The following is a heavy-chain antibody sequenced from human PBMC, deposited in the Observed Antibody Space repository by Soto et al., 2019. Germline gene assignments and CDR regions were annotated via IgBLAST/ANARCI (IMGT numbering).Heavy chain of an antibody. Sequence: GGSLRLSCAASGFTFSSYSMNWVRQAPGKGLEWVSSISSSSSYIYYADSVKGRFTISRDNAKNSLYLQMNSLRAEDTAVYYCARDLVDTVPFDYWGQGTLVTVSS. V-gene: IGHV3-21*01. J-gene: IGHJ4*02. CDR1: GFTFSSYS. D-gene: IGHD5-18*01. CDR3: ARDLVDTVPFDY. CDR2: ISSSSSYI.